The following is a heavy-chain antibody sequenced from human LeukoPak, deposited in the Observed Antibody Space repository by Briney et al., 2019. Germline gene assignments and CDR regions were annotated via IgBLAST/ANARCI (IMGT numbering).Heavy chain of an antibody. CDR2: ISYDGSNK. D-gene: IGHD3-22*01. CDR3: ARELDYYDSSGLDY. J-gene: IGHJ4*02. CDR1: GFTFSSYG. V-gene: IGHV3-30*03. Sequence: GGSLRLSCAASGFTFSSYGMHWVRQAPGKGLEWVAVISYDGSNKYYADSVKGRFTISRDNSKNTLYLQMNSLRAEDTAVYYCARELDYYDSSGLDYWGQGTLVTVSS.